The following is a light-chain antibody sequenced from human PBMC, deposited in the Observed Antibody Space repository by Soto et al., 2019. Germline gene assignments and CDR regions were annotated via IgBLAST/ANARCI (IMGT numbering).Light chain of an antibody. Sequence: EIVLTQSPATLSLSPGERATLSCRASQSVTTFLAWYQQKPGQAPRLLIYDASTRATGIPDRFSGSGSGTDFTLTISSLVPEDFAVYYCQQRSNWPPVLTFGGGTKV. CDR1: QSVTTF. J-gene: IGKJ4*01. CDR2: DAS. CDR3: QQRSNWPPVLT. V-gene: IGKV3-11*01.